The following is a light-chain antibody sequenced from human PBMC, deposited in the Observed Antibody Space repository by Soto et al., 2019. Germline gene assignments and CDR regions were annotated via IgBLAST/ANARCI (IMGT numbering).Light chain of an antibody. CDR3: HQYYSTPRT. CDR2: LAS. J-gene: IGKJ1*01. Sequence: DIVMTQSPDSLAVSLGERATINCKSIQSVFHSPTNNTYLAWYQKKPGQPPKLLIYLASTRESGVPDRFSGSGSGTDFTLTINSLQAEDAAVYYCHQYYSTPRTFGQGTKVEIK. CDR1: QSVFHSPTNNTY. V-gene: IGKV4-1*01.